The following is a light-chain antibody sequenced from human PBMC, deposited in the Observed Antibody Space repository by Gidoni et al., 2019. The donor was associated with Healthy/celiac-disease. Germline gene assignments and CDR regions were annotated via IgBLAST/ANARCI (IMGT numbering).Light chain of an antibody. V-gene: IGLV1-40*01. J-gene: IGLJ2*01. CDR1: SSNIGAGYD. Sequence: QSVLTQPPSVSGAPGQRVPISCTGSSSNIGAGYDVHWYQQLPGTAPKLLSYGNTNRPSGVPDRFSGSKSGTSAALAITGLQAEDEADYYCQSYDSSLSGSLVVFGGGTKLTVL. CDR2: GNT. CDR3: QSYDSSLSGSLVV.